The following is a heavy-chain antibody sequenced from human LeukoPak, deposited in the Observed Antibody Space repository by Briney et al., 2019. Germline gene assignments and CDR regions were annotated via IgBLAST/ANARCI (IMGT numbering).Heavy chain of an antibody. J-gene: IGHJ5*02. D-gene: IGHD5-24*01. Sequence: PGGSLRLSCAASGLTFSNYWMIWVRQAPGKGLEWVGNIKQDGSEKRYADSVRGRFSISRDNAQTSLYLQMNSLRAGDTAVYYCARASDPWLQLTWGQGTLVTVSS. CDR2: IKQDGSEK. V-gene: IGHV3-7*05. CDR1: GLTFSNYW. CDR3: ARASDPWLQLT.